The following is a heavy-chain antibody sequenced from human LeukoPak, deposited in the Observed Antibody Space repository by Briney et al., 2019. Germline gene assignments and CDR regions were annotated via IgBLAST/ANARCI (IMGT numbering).Heavy chain of an antibody. D-gene: IGHD2-15*01. V-gene: IGHV1-24*01. J-gene: IGHJ4*02. CDR2: FDPEDGET. CDR1: GHTLTELS. CDR3: AKAPPQEAQGIGGY. Sequence: ASVKVSCKVSGHTLTELSMHWVRQAPGKGLEWMGGFDPEDGETIYAQKFQGRVTMTTDTPTSTAYMELRSLRSDDTAVYYCAKAPPQEAQGIGGYWGQGTLVTVSS.